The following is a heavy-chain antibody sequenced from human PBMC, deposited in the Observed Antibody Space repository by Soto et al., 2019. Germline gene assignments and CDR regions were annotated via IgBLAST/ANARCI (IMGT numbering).Heavy chain of an antibody. CDR3: AREYYYDSSGFDY. J-gene: IGHJ4*02. CDR1: GCSISNDGYY. V-gene: IGHV4-31*03. D-gene: IGHD3-22*01. CDR2: IYYSGST. Sequence: PSEPLVRNCTVSGCSISNDGYYWTWIRQHPQKGLEWIGHIYYSGSTYYNPSLKSRVTVSVDTSKNQLSLKLSSVTAADTAVYYCAREYYYDSSGFDYWGQGTLVCVSS.